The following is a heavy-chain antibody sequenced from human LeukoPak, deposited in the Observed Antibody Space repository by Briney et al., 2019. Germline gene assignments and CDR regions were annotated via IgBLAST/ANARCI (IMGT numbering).Heavy chain of an antibody. J-gene: IGHJ3*02. CDR1: GFTFSSYD. CDR2: VGTAGDT. V-gene: IGHV3-13*04. D-gene: IGHD2-2*01. CDR3: ARSRAGITIPDAFDI. Sequence: PGGSLRLSCAASGFTFSSYDMHWVRQATGKGLEWVSAVGTAGDTYYPGSVKGRFTISRENAKNSLYLQMNSLSAGDTAVYYCARSRAGITIPDAFDIWGQGTMVTVSS.